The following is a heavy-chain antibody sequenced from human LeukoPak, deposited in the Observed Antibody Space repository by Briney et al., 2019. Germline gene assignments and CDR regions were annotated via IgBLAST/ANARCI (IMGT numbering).Heavy chain of an antibody. CDR1: GYSFTSYW. CDR3: ARHLSDYADQENYFDY. Sequence: KLGESLKISCKGSGYSFTSYWIGWVRQMPGKGLEWMGIIYPGDSDTRYSPSFQGQVTISADKSISTAYLQWSSLKASDTAMYYFARHLSDYADQENYFDYWGQGTLVTVSS. CDR2: IYPGDSDT. J-gene: IGHJ4*02. D-gene: IGHD4-17*01. V-gene: IGHV5-51*01.